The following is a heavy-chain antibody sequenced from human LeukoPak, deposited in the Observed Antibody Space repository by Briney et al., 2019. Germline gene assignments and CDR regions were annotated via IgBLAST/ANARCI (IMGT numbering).Heavy chain of an antibody. Sequence: GGSLRLSCAASGFTFDDYAMHWVRQAPGKGLEWVSGISWNSGSIGYADSVKGRFTISRDNAKNSLYLQMNSLRAEDTAVYYCAKDQTYYYDSSDYYYVLWFDYWGQGTLVTVSS. J-gene: IGHJ4*02. D-gene: IGHD3-22*01. CDR3: AKDQTYYYDSSDYYYVLWFDY. V-gene: IGHV3-9*01. CDR1: GFTFDDYA. CDR2: ISWNSGSI.